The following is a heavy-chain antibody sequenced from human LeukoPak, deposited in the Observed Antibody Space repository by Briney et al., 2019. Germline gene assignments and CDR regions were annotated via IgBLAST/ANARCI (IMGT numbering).Heavy chain of an antibody. D-gene: IGHD6-19*01. Sequence: PGGPLPLSCAASGFSISRYWMSWVRRPPGKGLEWVAVMSTDGSLQYYANSVKGRFTISRDNYKSTLFLQMNSLSAADTAVYYCGRQVAPGQWLVNLWGQGTLVTVSS. J-gene: IGHJ5*02. CDR2: MSTDGSLQ. V-gene: IGHV3-30*01. CDR3: GRQVAPGQWLVNL. CDR1: GFSISRYW.